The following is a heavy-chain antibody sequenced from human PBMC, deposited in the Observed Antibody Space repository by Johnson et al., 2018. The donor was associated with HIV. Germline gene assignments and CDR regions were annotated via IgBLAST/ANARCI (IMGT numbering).Heavy chain of an antibody. CDR2: IKQDGSEK. D-gene: IGHD4-23*01. CDR3: ARAGYGGNYAFDI. CDR1: GFMFSRYW. V-gene: IGHV3-7*03. J-gene: IGHJ3*02. Sequence: EVQLVESGGALVQPGGSLRLSCAASGFMFSRYWMSWVHQAPGKGLEWVANIKQDGSEKYYVDSVKGRFTISRDNSKNTMSLQMNSLRAEDTAVYYCARAGYGGNYAFDIWGQGTMVTVSS.